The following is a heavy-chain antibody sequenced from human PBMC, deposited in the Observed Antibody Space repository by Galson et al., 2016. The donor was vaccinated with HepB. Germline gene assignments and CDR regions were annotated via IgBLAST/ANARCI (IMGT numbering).Heavy chain of an antibody. CDR2: IYWDDDK. D-gene: IGHD6-19*01. CDR1: GFSLTTVDVG. V-gene: IGHV2-5*02. Sequence: PALVKPTQTLTLTCTFSGFSLTTVDVGVGWIRQAPGQALEWLALIYWDDDKRFSPSLKSRLTITKDTSKNQVVLTMTNVDPVDTATYYCAHRTNGRGWYYYYYGIDVWGQGTTVTVSS. J-gene: IGHJ6*02. CDR3: AHRTNGRGWYYYYYGIDV.